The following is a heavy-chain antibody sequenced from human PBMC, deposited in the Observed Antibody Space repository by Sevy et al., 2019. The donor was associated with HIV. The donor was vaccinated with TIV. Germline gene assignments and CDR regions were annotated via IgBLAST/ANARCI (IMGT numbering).Heavy chain of an antibody. Sequence: GGSLRLSCAASRFTFSDYGMHWVRQAPGKGLEWVAIISYDGSNKYYADSVKGRFTISRDNSKNTLYLQINSLRADDTAVYYCATGYYGSGNSDYFDHWGQGTLVTVSS. CDR1: RFTFSDYG. CDR3: ATGYYGSGNSDYFDH. J-gene: IGHJ4*02. CDR2: ISYDGSNK. D-gene: IGHD3-10*01. V-gene: IGHV3-30*03.